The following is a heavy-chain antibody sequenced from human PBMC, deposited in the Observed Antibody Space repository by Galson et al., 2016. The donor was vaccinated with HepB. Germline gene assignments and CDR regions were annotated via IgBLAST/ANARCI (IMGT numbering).Heavy chain of an antibody. CDR1: GFTVSNHY. J-gene: IGHJ5*02. D-gene: IGHD1-26*01. Sequence: SLRLSCAASGFTVSNHYMSWVRQAPGKGLEWVSLIYSGGTTSYASSVRGRFTISRDNSKNTLYLQMNSLRAVDTAVYYCGRDVGPWGQGTLVTVSS. CDR2: IYSGGTT. V-gene: IGHV3-53*01. CDR3: GRDVGP.